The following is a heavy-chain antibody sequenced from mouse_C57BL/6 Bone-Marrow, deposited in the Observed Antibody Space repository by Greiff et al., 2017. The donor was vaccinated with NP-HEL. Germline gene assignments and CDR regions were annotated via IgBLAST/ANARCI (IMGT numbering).Heavy chain of an antibody. V-gene: IGHV1-54*01. CDR3: ARRVWVVAPYAMDY. D-gene: IGHD1-1*01. CDR2: INPGSGGT. J-gene: IGHJ4*01. Sequence: VQLQQSGAELVRPGTSVKVSCKASGYAFTNYLIEWVKQRPGQGLEWIGVINPGSGGTNYNEKFKGKATLTADKSSSTAYMQLSSLTSEDSAVYFCARRVWVVAPYAMDYWGQGTSVTVSS. CDR1: GYAFTNYL.